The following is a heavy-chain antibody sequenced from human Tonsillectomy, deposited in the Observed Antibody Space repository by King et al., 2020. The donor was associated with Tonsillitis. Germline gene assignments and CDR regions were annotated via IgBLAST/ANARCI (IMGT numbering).Heavy chain of an antibody. V-gene: IGHV4-59*08. CDR1: GGSINTYY. Sequence: MQLQESGPGLVKPSETLSLTCTVSGGSINTYYWSWIRQPPGKGLEWIVYIYYTGITHYSPSLKSRLTMSVDTTKNQFSLKLNTVTAADTAVYYCARQVNSPSGNYYEDYWGQGTLVTVSS. CDR2: IYYTGIT. CDR3: ARQVNSPSGNYYEDY. D-gene: IGHD3-22*01. J-gene: IGHJ4*02.